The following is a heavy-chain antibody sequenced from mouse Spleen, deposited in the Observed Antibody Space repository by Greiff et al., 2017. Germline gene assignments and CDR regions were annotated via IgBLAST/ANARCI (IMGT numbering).Heavy chain of an antibody. J-gene: IGHJ3*01. Sequence: VQLKESGGGLVKPGGSLKLSCAASGFTFSDYGMHWVRQAPEKGLEWVAYISSGSSTIYYADTVKGRFTISRDNAKNTLFLQMTSLRSEDTAMYYCARTPLRVFPFAYWGQGTLVTVSA. CDR3: ARTPLRVFPFAY. V-gene: IGHV5-17*01. CDR2: ISSGSSTI. CDR1: GFTFSDYG.